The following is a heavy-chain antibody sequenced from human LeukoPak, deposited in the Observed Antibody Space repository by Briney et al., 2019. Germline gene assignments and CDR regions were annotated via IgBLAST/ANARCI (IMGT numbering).Heavy chain of an antibody. D-gene: IGHD3-22*01. CDR2: INPNSGGT. J-gene: IGHJ4*02. V-gene: IGHV1-2*02. Sequence: ASVKVSCKASGYTFTGYYMYWVRQAPGQGLEWVGWINPNSGGTNYAQKFQGRVTMTRDTSISTAYMELSRLGSDDTAVYYCARGPHYYDPPDYWGQGTLVSVSS. CDR3: ARGPHYYDPPDY. CDR1: GYTFTGYY.